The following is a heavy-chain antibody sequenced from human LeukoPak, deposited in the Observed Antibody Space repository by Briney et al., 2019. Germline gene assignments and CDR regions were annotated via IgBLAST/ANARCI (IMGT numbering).Heavy chain of an antibody. CDR2: IYYSGST. CDR3: ARVANLVTYYYDSSGYRAPYWYFDL. V-gene: IGHV4-59*01. J-gene: IGHJ2*01. CDR1: GGSISSYY. D-gene: IGHD3-22*01. Sequence: PSETLSLTCTVSGGSISSYYWSWIRQPPGKGLEWIGYIYYSGSTNYNPSLKSRVTISVDTSKNQFSLKLSSVTAADTAVYYCARVANLVTYYYDSSGYRAPYWYFDLWGRGTLVTVSS.